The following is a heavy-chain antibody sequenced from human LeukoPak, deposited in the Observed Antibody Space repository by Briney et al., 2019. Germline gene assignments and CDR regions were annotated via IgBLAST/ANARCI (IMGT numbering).Heavy chain of an antibody. CDR1: GDSVSSKSVT. CDR3: ARETGRWFDP. J-gene: IGHJ5*02. V-gene: IGHV6-1*01. D-gene: IGHD1-14*01. Sequence: SQTLSLTCAISGDSVSSKSVTWTWIRQSPSRGLEWLGRTYYRSKWYSDYGISVKSRITIRPDSSNNQISLQLNSVTPEDTAVYYCARETGRWFDPWGQGTLVTVSS. CDR2: TYYRSKWYS.